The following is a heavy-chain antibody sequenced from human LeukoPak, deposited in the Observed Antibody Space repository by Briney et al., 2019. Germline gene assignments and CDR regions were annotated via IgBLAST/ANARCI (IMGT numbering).Heavy chain of an antibody. J-gene: IGHJ6*03. CDR3: ASQYCNNIACHYYLDV. CDR1: GYTFTGYY. V-gene: IGHV1-2*02. CDR2: INPNSGGT. Sequence: ASVKVSCKASGYTFTGYYVHWVRQAPGQGLEWMGWINPNSGGTNYAQKFQGRVTMTSDTSISTAYMELSRLESDDTAVYYCASQYCNNIACHYYLDVWGKGTTVTVSS. D-gene: IGHD2/OR15-2a*01.